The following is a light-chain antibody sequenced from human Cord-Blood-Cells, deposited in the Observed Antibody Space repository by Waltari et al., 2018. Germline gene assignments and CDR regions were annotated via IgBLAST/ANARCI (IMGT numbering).Light chain of an antibody. CDR2: GKN. V-gene: IGLV3-19*01. CDR3: HSRDSRGTHVV. Sequence: SSALTQVPAVSVALGLTVRITCQGDSVRSYYASRYQQKPGQAAVLRNYGKNNRPSGIPSRFSGSSSGNTASVTITGAQAADEADYYCHSRDSRGTHVVVGGGTKLTVL. CDR1: SVRSYY. J-gene: IGLJ2*01.